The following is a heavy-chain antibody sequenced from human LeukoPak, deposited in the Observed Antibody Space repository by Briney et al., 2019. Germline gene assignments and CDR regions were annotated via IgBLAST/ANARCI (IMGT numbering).Heavy chain of an antibody. D-gene: IGHD6-19*01. Sequence: ASVKVSCKASGYTFTSNYIHWVRQAPGQGLEWIGMIYPRDGSTSYAQKFQGRVTVTRDTSTSTVYMELSSLRSEDTAVYYCARGSGWQRNNKEYFQHWGQGTLVTVSS. J-gene: IGHJ1*01. CDR2: IYPRDGST. V-gene: IGHV1-46*01. CDR1: GYTFTSNY. CDR3: ARGSGWQRNNKEYFQH.